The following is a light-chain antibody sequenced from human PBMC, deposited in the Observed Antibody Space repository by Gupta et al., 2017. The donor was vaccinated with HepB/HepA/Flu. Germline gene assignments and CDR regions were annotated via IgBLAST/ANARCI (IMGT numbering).Light chain of an antibody. CDR2: DDG. J-gene: IGLJ1*01. CDR3: QVWHTTSDHYV. CDR1: NIGNYV. Sequence: SYVLTPPPSVSVAPGKTARITCGGDNIGNYVVHWYLQRPGQAPVLVVFDDGDRPSGIPERFSGSNSGNTATLTISRVEAGDEADYYCQVWHTTSDHYVSGPGTQVTVL. V-gene: IGLV3-21*03.